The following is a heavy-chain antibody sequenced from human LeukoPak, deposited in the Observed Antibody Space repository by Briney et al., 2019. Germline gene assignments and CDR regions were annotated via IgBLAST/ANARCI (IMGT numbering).Heavy chain of an antibody. CDR2: IYTSGST. CDR3: ARATVTLIDY. D-gene: IGHD4-11*01. V-gene: IGHV4-61*02. J-gene: IGHJ4*02. Sequence: TSQTLSLTCTVSGGSISSGSYYWSWIRQPAGKGQEWIGRIYTSGSTNYNPSLKSRVTISVDTSKNQFSLKLSSVTAADTAVYYCARATVTLIDYWGQGTLVTVSS. CDR1: GGSISSGSYY.